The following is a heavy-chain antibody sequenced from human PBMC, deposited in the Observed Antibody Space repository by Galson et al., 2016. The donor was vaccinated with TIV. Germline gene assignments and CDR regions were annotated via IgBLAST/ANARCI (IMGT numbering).Heavy chain of an antibody. Sequence: SLRLSCAGSTFGFDQYAIHWVRQAPGKGLEWVSGISGNSGIMAYADSVKGRFTISRDNAKNSVFLQMNSLRAEDTAVYYCARAVTMRVADYYYGMDVWGQGTAVTVSS. J-gene: IGHJ6*02. CDR2: ISGNSGIM. V-gene: IGHV3-9*01. CDR3: ARAVTMRVADYYYGMDV. CDR1: TFGFDQYA. D-gene: IGHD3-22*01.